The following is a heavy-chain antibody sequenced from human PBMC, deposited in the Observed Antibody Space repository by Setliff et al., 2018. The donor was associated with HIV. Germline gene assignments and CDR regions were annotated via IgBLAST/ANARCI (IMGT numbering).Heavy chain of an antibody. Sequence: GGSLRLSCAASGFTFSSYCMHWVRQVPGKGLFWVSRIIIDERSASYADSVKGRFTISRDNSKSTLYLQMSSLRVEDTAVYYCVSGECDSLYYFDSWGQGTRLVTVSS. J-gene: IGHJ4*02. V-gene: IGHV3-74*01. D-gene: IGHD3-10*01. CDR1: GFTFSSYC. CDR2: IIIDERSA. CDR3: VSGECDSLYYFDS.